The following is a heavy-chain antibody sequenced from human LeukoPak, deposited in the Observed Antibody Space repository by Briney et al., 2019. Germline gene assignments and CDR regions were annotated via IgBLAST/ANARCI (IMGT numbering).Heavy chain of an antibody. D-gene: IGHD3-3*01. V-gene: IGHV3-21*01. CDR1: GFTFSSYS. CDR3: ARDPDYDFWSGYYRGYYYYGMDV. J-gene: IGHJ6*02. CDR2: ISSSSSYI. Sequence: PRGSLILSCEGSGFTFSSYSMNWVRQAPGKGLEWVSSISSSSSYIYYADSVKGRFTISRDNAKNSLYLQMNSLRAEDTAVYYCARDPDYDFWSGYYRGYYYYGMDVWGQGTTVTVSS.